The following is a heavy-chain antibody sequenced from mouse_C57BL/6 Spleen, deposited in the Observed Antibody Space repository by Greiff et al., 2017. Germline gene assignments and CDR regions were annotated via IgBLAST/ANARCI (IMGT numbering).Heavy chain of an antibody. CDR1: GYTFTSYT. V-gene: IGHV1-4*01. J-gene: IGHJ4*01. D-gene: IGHD2-1*01. CDR3: ARWNYGNYGYAMDY. Sequence: VQRVESGAELARPGASVKMSCKASGYTFTSYTMHWVKQRPGRGLEWIGYFNPSSGYTKYIQKFKDKATLTADKSSRTAYMQLSSLTSEDSAVYYCARWNYGNYGYAMDYWGQGTSVTVSS. CDR2: FNPSSGYT.